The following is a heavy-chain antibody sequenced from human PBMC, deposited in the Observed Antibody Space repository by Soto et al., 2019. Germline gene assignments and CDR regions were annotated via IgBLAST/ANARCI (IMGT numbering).Heavy chain of an antibody. CDR1: GGSVSNKTYY. CDR2: VYYSGTT. V-gene: IGHV4-61*01. D-gene: IGHD4-17*01. CDR3: ARTTAVPNTLRSRYFFDF. Sequence: SETLSLTCSVSGGSVSNKTYYWSWIRQPPGKRLEWIGYVYYSGTTNYNPSLKSRVTISVDLSKNQFSLRLSSVTTADTALYYCARTTAVPNTLRSRYFFDFWGQGTLVTVSS. J-gene: IGHJ4*02.